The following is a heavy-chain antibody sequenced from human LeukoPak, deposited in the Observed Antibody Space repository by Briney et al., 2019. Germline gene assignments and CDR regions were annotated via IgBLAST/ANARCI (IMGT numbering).Heavy chain of an antibody. CDR1: GYTCTSYY. V-gene: IGHV1-46*01. CDR2: INPSGGST. Sequence: ASVKVSCKASGYTCTSYYMHWVRQAPGQGLEWMGIINPSGGSTSYAQKFQGRVTMIRDTSTSTVYMELSSLRSEDTAVYYCARARVLYDSSGYYPPPEYFQHWGQGTLVTVSS. D-gene: IGHD3-22*01. J-gene: IGHJ1*01. CDR3: ARARVLYDSSGYYPPPEYFQH.